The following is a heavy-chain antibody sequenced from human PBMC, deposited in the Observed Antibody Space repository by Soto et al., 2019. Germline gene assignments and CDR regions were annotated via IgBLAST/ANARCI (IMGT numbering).Heavy chain of an antibody. D-gene: IGHD3-3*01. Sequence: EVQLLDSGGGWVQPGGSLRLSCAASGLTFGSHAMIWVRQAPGKGLEWVSAISGSGGSAYYADSVKGRFTISRDNSINTLYLQMNSLRAEDTALYYCAKEPYSDFWSAYYYFDYWGQGTLVTVSS. CDR2: ISGSGGSA. V-gene: IGHV3-23*01. CDR1: GLTFGSHA. J-gene: IGHJ4*02. CDR3: AKEPYSDFWSAYYYFDY.